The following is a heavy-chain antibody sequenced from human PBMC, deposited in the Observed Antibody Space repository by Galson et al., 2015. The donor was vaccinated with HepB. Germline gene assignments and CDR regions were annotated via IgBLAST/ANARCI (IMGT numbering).Heavy chain of an antibody. V-gene: IGHV3-66*02. CDR2: FSSGSSI. CDR3: ARKSRPLRSDAFDI. Sequence: SLRLSCAASGLTVSSNFMSWVPQAPGKGLEWVSVFSSGSSIDYAASVKGRFTISRDSTKNTLYLQMNSLRAEDTAVYYCARKSRPLRSDAFDIWGQGTMVTVSS. CDR1: GLTVSSNF. D-gene: IGHD4/OR15-4a*01. J-gene: IGHJ3*02.